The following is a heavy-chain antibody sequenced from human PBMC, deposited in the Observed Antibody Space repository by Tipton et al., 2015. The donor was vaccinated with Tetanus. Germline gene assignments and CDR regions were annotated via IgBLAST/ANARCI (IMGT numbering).Heavy chain of an antibody. CDR3: ARDHTFTISQSRGGLDS. D-gene: IGHD3-10*01. J-gene: IGHJ4*02. Sequence: SLRLSCAASGFSFSSYGMHRVRQAPGKGLEWVAIIWNDGSNKYYTDSVKGRFTISRDNSKNTLYLQMSSLRDEDTAVYYCARDHTFTISQSRGGLDSWGQGTLVTVSA. CDR1: GFSFSSYG. V-gene: IGHV3-33*01. CDR2: IWNDGSNK.